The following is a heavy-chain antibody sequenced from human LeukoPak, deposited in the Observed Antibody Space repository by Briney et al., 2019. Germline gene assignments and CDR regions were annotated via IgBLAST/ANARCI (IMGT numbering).Heavy chain of an antibody. CDR3: ARLDSSSWYY. CDR2: IYPGDSNT. J-gene: IGHJ4*02. Sequence: GESLKISCKGSGYSFTSYWIGWVRQMPGKGLECMGIIYPGDSNTRYGPSFEGQVTFSADKSISTAFLQLNDLRASDTAMYYCARLDSSSWYYWGQGTLVTVSS. V-gene: IGHV5-51*01. D-gene: IGHD6-13*01. CDR1: GYSFTSYW.